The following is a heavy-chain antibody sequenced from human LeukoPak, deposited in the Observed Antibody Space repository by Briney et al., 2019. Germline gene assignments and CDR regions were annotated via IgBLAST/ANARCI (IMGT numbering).Heavy chain of an antibody. J-gene: IGHJ4*02. CDR1: GFTFSSYE. D-gene: IGHD2-2*01. CDR3: ARRYCSSTSCTLDY. Sequence: PGGSLRLSCAASGFTFSSYEMNWVRQAPGKGLEWVSYISSGGSTIYYADSVKGRFTISRDNAKNSLYLQVNSLRAEDTAVYYCARRYCSSTSCTLDYWGQGTLVTVSS. CDR2: ISSGGSTI. V-gene: IGHV3-48*03.